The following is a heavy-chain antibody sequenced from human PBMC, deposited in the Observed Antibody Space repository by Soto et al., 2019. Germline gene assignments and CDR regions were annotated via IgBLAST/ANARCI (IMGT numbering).Heavy chain of an antibody. Sequence: SETLSLTCTVSGGSISSGGYYWSWIRQHPGKGLEWIGYIYYSGSTYYNPSLKSRVTISVDTSKNQFSLKLSSVTAADTAVYYCARQFWNYYAFDIWGQGTMVTVSS. CDR3: ARQFWNYYAFDI. J-gene: IGHJ3*02. V-gene: IGHV4-31*03. CDR1: GGSISSGGYY. CDR2: IYYSGST. D-gene: IGHD1-7*01.